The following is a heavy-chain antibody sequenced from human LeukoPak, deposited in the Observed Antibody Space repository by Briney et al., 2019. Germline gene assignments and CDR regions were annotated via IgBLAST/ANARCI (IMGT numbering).Heavy chain of an antibody. CDR1: GFTFSDYY. CDR2: ISGSGGST. CDR3: AKDISAAMDAFDI. J-gene: IGHJ3*02. V-gene: IGHV3-23*01. Sequence: GGSLRLSCAASGFTFSDYYMNWVRQAPGKGLEWVSAISGSGGSTYYADSAKGRFTISRDNAKNSLYLQMNSLRAEDTALYYCAKDISAAMDAFDIWGQGTMVTVSS. D-gene: IGHD3-10*01.